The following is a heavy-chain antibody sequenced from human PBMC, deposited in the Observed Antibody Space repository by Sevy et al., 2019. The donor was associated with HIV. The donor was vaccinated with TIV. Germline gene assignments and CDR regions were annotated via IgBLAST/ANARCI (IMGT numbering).Heavy chain of an antibody. CDR2: INHSGST. V-gene: IGHV4-34*01. CDR3: ARGQDDYSNYYYYYYGMDV. D-gene: IGHD4-4*01. CDR1: GGSFSGYY. J-gene: IGHJ6*02. Sequence: SETLSLTCAVYGGSFSGYYWSWIRQPPGKGLEWIGEINHSGSTNYNPSLKSRVTISVDTSKNQFSLKLSSVTAAYTAVYYCARGQDDYSNYYYYYYGMDVWGQGTTVTVSS.